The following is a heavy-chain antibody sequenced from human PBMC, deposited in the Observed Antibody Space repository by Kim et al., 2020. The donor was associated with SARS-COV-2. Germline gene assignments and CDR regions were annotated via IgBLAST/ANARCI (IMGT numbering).Heavy chain of an antibody. CDR3: AKGFFSADDVTPQRLY. Sequence: GGSLRLSCAASGFTFSSYGMHWVRQAPGKGLEWVAVISYDGSNKYYADSVKGRFTISRDNSKNTLYLQMNSLRAEDTAVYYCAKGFFSADDVTPQRLYWGQGTLVTVSS. V-gene: IGHV3-30*18. D-gene: IGHD6-25*01. J-gene: IGHJ4*02. CDR1: GFTFSSYG. CDR2: ISYDGSNK.